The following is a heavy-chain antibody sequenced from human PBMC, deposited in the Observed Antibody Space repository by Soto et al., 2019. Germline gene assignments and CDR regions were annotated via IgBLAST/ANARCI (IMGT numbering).Heavy chain of an antibody. J-gene: IGHJ3*02. CDR2: IYSGGNT. CDR1: GFTVSSNY. V-gene: IGHV3-53*01. CDR3: ASLGYSGYDFAFDI. D-gene: IGHD5-12*01. Sequence: GGSLRLSCAASGFTVSSNYMNWVRQAPGKGLEWVSVIYSGGNTYYADSVKGRFTISRDNSKNTLYLQMNSLRAEDTAVYYCASLGYSGYDFAFDIWGQGTMVTVSS.